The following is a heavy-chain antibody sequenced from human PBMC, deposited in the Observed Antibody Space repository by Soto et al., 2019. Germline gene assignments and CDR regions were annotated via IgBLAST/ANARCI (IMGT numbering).Heavy chain of an antibody. Sequence: SETLSVTCAVSGDSISSSNWWTWVRQPPGKGLEWIGDIYHTGITNYNPSLKSRVTILVDKSKNQFSLKLTSVTAADTAVYYCARYSASGLYYDFGMDVWGQGTTVTVYS. J-gene: IGHJ6*02. D-gene: IGHD6-13*01. CDR3: ARYSASGLYYDFGMDV. CDR1: GDSISSSNW. CDR2: IYHTGIT. V-gene: IGHV4-4*02.